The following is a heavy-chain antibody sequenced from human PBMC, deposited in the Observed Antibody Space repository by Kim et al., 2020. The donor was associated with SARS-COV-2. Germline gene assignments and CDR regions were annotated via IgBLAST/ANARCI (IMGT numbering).Heavy chain of an antibody. V-gene: IGHV3-21*01. Sequence: GGSLRLSCAASGFTFSSYSMNWVRQAPGKGLEWVSSISSSSSYIYYADSVNGRFTISRDNAKNSLYLQMNSLRAEDTAVYYCARRGVLRFLDVTGGACVIWGKGNMVTVSS. J-gene: IGHJ3*02. CDR2: ISSSSSYI. CDR3: ARRGVLRFLDVTGGACVI. D-gene: IGHD3-3*01. CDR1: GFTFSSYS.